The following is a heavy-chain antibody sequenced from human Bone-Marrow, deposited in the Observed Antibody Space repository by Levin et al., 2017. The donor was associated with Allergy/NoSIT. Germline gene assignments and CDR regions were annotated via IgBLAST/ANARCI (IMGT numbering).Heavy chain of an antibody. CDR1: GFSLSTSGVG. CDR2: IYWDDDK. D-gene: IGHD2-15*01. CDR3: AHRLRDCSGGSCYSVDRFDP. J-gene: IGHJ5*02. Sequence: ASGPTLVKPTQTLTLTCTFSGFSLSTSGVGVGWIRQPPGKALEWLALIYWDDDKRYSPSLKSRLTITKDTSKNQVVLTMTNMDPVDTATYYCAHRLRDCSGGSCYSVDRFDPWGQGTLVTVSS. V-gene: IGHV2-5*02.